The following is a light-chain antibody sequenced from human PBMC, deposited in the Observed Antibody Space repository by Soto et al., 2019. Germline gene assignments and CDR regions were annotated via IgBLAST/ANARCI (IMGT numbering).Light chain of an antibody. CDR1: QSFLTTDGNTY. Sequence: DVVMIQSPLSLPVTLGQPASISCRSSQSFLTTDGNTYLNWFQQRPGQSPRRLIYKVSNRDSGVPDRFSGSGSGTDFTLKISRVEAEDVGVYYCMQGTHWPWTFGQGTKVEIK. CDR2: KVS. V-gene: IGKV2-30*01. CDR3: MQGTHWPWT. J-gene: IGKJ1*01.